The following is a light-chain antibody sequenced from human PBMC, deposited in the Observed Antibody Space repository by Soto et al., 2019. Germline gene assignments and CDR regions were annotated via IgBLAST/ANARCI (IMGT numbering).Light chain of an antibody. CDR2: AAS. J-gene: IGKJ1*01. V-gene: IGKV1-39*01. CDR3: HQSYSTPPWT. Sequence: DIQMTQAPSLLSASVGNRVNITFRASQSIKNYLNCYQQKPGKAPKLLIYAASNLQSGVPSRFSGSGSGTDFTLTISSLQPEDLATYFCHQSYSTPPWTFGQGTKV. CDR1: QSIKNY.